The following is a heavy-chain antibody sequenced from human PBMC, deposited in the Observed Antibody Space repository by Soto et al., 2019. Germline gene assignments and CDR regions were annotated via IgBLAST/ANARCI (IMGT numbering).Heavy chain of an antibody. CDR3: AARRGTFWGEYYYYGMDV. D-gene: IGHD3-16*01. CDR2: IVVGSGNT. Sequence: SVKVSCKASGFTFTSSAVQWVRQARGQRLEWIGWIVVGSGNTNYAQKFQERVTITRDMSTSTAYMELSSLRSEDTAAYYRAARRGTFWGEYYYYGMDVWGQGTTVTVSS. CDR1: GFTFTSSA. J-gene: IGHJ6*02. V-gene: IGHV1-58*01.